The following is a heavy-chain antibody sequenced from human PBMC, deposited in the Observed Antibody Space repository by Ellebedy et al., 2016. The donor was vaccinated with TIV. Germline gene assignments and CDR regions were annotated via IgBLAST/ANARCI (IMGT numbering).Heavy chain of an antibody. Sequence: PGGSLRLSCAASGFTLSSYSMNWVRQAPGKGLEWVSSITSSSSYIYYADSVKGRFTISRDNAKSSLYLQMNSLRAEDTAVYYCAREAISYATSGYYFDYWGQGTLVTVSS. D-gene: IGHD3-16*01. CDR3: AREAISYATSGYYFDY. V-gene: IGHV3-21*01. J-gene: IGHJ4*02. CDR1: GFTLSSYS. CDR2: ITSSSSYI.